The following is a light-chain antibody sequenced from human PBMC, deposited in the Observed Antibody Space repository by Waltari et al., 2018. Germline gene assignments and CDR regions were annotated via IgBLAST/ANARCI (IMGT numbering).Light chain of an antibody. J-gene: IGKJ2*01. V-gene: IGKV1-NL1*01. CDR1: QGISNS. CDR3: QQYYSTPSPYT. Sequence: DIQMTQSPSSLSASVGDRVTITCRASQGISNSLAWYQQKPGKAPKLLLYAASRLESGVPSRFSGSGSGTDYTLTISSLQPEDFATYYCQQYYSTPSPYTFGQGTKLEIK. CDR2: AAS.